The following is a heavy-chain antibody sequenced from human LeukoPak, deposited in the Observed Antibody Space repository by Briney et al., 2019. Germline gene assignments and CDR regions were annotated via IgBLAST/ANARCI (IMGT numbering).Heavy chain of an antibody. CDR1: GFTFSSYW. Sequence: GGSLRLSCAASGFTFSSYWMSWVRQAPGKGLEWVANIKQDGSEKYYVDSVKGRFTISRDNAKNSLYLQMNSLRAEDTAVYHCAREDYGSGSYSGYWGQGTLVTVSS. CDR3: AREDYGSGSYSGY. V-gene: IGHV3-7*01. J-gene: IGHJ4*02. D-gene: IGHD3-10*01. CDR2: IKQDGSEK.